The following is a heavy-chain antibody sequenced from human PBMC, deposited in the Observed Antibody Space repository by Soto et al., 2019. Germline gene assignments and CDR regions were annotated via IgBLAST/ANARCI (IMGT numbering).Heavy chain of an antibody. CDR2: IKQDESEK. D-gene: IGHD3-22*01. V-gene: IGHV3-7*03. Sequence: GGSLRLSCAVSGFTFSNYWMSWVRQAPGKGLEWVATIKQDESEKYYVDSVKGRFTVSRDNAKNSLYLQMNSLRAEDTAVYYCARGDYFDRRFDYWGQGTLVTVSS. J-gene: IGHJ4*02. CDR3: ARGDYFDRRFDY. CDR1: GFTFSNYW.